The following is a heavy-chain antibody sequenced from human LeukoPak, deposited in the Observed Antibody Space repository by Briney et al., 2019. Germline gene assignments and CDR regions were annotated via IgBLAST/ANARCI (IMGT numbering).Heavy chain of an antibody. D-gene: IGHD1-26*01. V-gene: IGHV1-46*01. Sequence: ASVKVSCKASGYTFTSYYMHWVRQAPGQGLEWMGIINPSGGSTSYAQKFQGRVTMTRDTSTSTVYMELSSLRSEDTAVYYCARANEQIVGATTWGGGWFDPWGQGTLVTVSS. J-gene: IGHJ5*02. CDR3: ARANEQIVGATTWGGGWFDP. CDR2: INPSGGST. CDR1: GYTFTSYY.